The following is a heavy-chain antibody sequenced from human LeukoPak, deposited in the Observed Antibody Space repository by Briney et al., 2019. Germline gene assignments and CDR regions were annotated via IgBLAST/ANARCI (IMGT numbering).Heavy chain of an antibody. Sequence: SVKVSYKTSGGTFNNSAISWVRQAPGQGLEWLGGIMPLFGAAGYAQKFQGRVTITKGESTRTVYLELTSLTSDDTAVYYCARDVHGDYGSGWFDPWGQGTLVSVSS. CDR3: ARDVHGDYGSGWFDP. CDR1: GGTFNNSA. CDR2: IMPLFGAA. V-gene: IGHV1-69*05. D-gene: IGHD4-17*01. J-gene: IGHJ5*02.